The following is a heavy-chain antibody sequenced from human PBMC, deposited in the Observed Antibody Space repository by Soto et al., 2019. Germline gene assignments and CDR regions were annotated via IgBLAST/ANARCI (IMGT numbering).Heavy chain of an antibody. V-gene: IGHV4-59*01. J-gene: IGHJ4*02. Sequence: QVQLQESGPGLVKPSETLSLTCTVSGGSISTNYWSWIRQPPGKGLEWIGYIYYSGSTDYNPSLKSRVTISVDTSKNQFSLKLTSVTAADTAVYYCARGGWSKDYWGQGTLVPVSS. CDR3: ARGGWSKDY. CDR2: IYYSGST. CDR1: GGSISTNY.